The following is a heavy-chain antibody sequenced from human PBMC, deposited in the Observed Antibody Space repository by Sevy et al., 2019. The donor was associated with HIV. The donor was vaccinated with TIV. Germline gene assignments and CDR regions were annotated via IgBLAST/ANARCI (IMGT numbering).Heavy chain of an antibody. Sequence: GGSLRLSCAASGFTFSGSAMHWVRQASGKGLGWVGRIRSKANSYATAYAASVKGRFTISRDDSKNTAYLQMNSLKTEDTAVYYCTRQSTVTHEGDFDYWGQGTLVTVSS. CDR2: IRSKANSYAT. J-gene: IGHJ4*02. CDR3: TRQSTVTHEGDFDY. D-gene: IGHD4-4*01. V-gene: IGHV3-73*01. CDR1: GFTFSGSA.